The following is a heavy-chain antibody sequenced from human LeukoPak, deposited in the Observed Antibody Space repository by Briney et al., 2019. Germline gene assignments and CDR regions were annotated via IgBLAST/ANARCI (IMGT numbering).Heavy chain of an antibody. V-gene: IGHV1-18*01. CDR1: GYTLTNYG. CDR3: ARDSWKGAYLDY. D-gene: IGHD1-1*01. Sequence: ASVKVSCKASGYTLTNYGISWVRQAPGRGLEWMGWISAYNGDTNYAHTLQGRVTMTTDTSASTAYMELRSLISDDTAVYYCARDSWKGAYLDYWGQGALVTVSS. J-gene: IGHJ4*02. CDR2: ISAYNGDT.